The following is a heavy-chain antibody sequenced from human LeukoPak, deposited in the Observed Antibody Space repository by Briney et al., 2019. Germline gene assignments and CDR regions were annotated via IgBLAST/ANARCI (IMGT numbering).Heavy chain of an antibody. D-gene: IGHD4-17*01. CDR1: GYTFTSYD. V-gene: IGHV1-8*01. CDR2: MNPNSGNT. Sequence: GASVKVSCKASGYTFTSYDINWVRQATGQGLEWMGWMNPNSGNTGYAQKFQGRVTMTRNTSISTAYMELSSLRSEDTAVYYCARGLFSSWPTTVTTLNDCWGQGTLVTVSS. CDR3: ARGLFSSWPTTVTTLNDC. J-gene: IGHJ4*02.